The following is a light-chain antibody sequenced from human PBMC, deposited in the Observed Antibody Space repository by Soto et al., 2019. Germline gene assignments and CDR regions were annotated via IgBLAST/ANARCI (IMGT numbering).Light chain of an antibody. J-gene: IGKJ5*01. CDR1: QSISNY. CDR3: MQALQTPIIT. V-gene: IGKV3-11*01. CDR2: DAS. Sequence: EIVLTQSPATLSLSPGERAALSCRASQSISNYLAWYQQKPGQAPRLVIYDASNRATGIPARFSGSGSGTDFTLKISRVEAEDVGVYYCMQALQTPIITFGQGTRLEI.